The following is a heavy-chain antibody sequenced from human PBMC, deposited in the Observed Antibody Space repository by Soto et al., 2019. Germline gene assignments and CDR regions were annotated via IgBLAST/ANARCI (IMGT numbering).Heavy chain of an antibody. CDR2: IDPSDSYT. V-gene: IGHV5-10-1*01. CDR1: GYSFTSYW. J-gene: IGHJ4*02. CDR3: ARRRIAVAGTVRTFDY. D-gene: IGHD6-19*01. Sequence: PGESLKISCKGSGYSFTSYWISLVRQMPGKGLEWMGRIDPSDSYTNYSPSFQGHVTISADKSISTAYLQWSSLKASDTAMYYCARRRIAVAGTVRTFDYWGQGTLVTVSS.